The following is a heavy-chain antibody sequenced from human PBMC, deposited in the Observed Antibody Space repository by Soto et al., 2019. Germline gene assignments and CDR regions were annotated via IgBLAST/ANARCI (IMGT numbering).Heavy chain of an antibody. D-gene: IGHD2-21*02. Sequence: SVKVSCKASGGTFSSYAISWVRQAPGQGLEWMGGIIPIFGTANYAQKFQGRVTITADESTSTAYMELSSLRSEDTAVYYCARVGQAYCGGDCYYYFDYWGQGALVTVSS. J-gene: IGHJ4*02. V-gene: IGHV1-69*13. CDR1: GGTFSSYA. CDR3: ARVGQAYCGGDCYYYFDY. CDR2: IIPIFGTA.